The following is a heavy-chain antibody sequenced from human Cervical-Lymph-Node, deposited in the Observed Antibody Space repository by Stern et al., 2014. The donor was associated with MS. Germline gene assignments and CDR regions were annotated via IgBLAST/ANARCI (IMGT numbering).Heavy chain of an antibody. V-gene: IGHV3-33*01. CDR2: IWPGGSIK. J-gene: IGHJ6*02. Sequence: VQLVESGGGVVQPGRSVRLSCIGAGFSFSDHSMYWIRQAPGKGLEWAAVIWPGGSIKYYAESLKGRVTISRDNSKKTVYLQMNSLKAADTAVYFCAREAHLPLVGMDVWGQGTTVTVSS. CDR3: AREAHLPLVGMDV. CDR1: GFSFSDHS.